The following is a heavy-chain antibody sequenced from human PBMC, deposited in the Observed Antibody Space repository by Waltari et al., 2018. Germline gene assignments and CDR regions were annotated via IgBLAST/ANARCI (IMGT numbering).Heavy chain of an antibody. CDR2: IYYSGST. D-gene: IGHD6-6*01. J-gene: IGHJ6*03. Sequence: QVQLQESGPGLVQPSETLSLTYTVSGGSISSYYWSWIRQPPGKGLEWIGYIYYSGSTNYNPSLKSRVTISVDTSKNQFSLKLSSVTAADTAVYYCATAARGAYYYYYYMDVWGKGTTVTVSS. CDR1: GGSISSYY. V-gene: IGHV4-59*01. CDR3: ATAARGAYYYYYYMDV.